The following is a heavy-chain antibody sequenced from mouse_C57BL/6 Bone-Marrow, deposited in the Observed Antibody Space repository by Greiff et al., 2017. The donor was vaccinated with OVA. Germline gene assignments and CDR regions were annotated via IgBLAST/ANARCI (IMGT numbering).Heavy chain of an antibody. CDR2: ISSGGSYT. CDR1: GFTFSSYG. CDR3: ARHWWLLPYAMYY. Sequence: EVQGVESGGDLVKPGGSLKLSCAASGFTFSSYGMYWVRQTPAKRLEWVATISSGGSYTYYPDSVKGRFTISRDNDKNTIYLQRSSLKSEDTAMYYCARHWWLLPYAMYYWGQGTAVTVTA. V-gene: IGHV5-6*01. J-gene: IGHJ4*01. D-gene: IGHD2-3*01.